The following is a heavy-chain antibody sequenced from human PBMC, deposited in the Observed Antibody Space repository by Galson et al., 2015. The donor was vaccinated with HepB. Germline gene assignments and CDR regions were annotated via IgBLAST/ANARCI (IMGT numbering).Heavy chain of an antibody. CDR2: ISSSSSTI. V-gene: IGHV3-48*01. CDR3: ARDGIAVSSYYFDY. Sequence: SLRLSCAASGFTFSSYSMNWVRQAPGKGLEWVSYISSSSSTIYYADSVKGRFTISRDNAKNSLYLQMNSLRAEDTAVYYCARDGIAVSSYYFDYWGQGTLVTVSS. CDR1: GFTFSSYS. D-gene: IGHD6-19*01. J-gene: IGHJ4*02.